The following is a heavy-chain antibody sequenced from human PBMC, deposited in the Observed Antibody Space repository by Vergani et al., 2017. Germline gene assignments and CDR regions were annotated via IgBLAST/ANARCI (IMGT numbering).Heavy chain of an antibody. Sequence: QVQLVESGGGVVQPGRSLRLSCAASGFTFSSYGMHWVRQAPGKGLEWVAVIWYDGSNKYYSDSVKGRFTISRDNSKNTLYLQMNSLRAEDTAVYYCARHSREDYGESSLYYYGMDVWGQGTTVTVSS. CDR2: IWYDGSNK. J-gene: IGHJ6*02. CDR3: ARHSREDYGESSLYYYGMDV. V-gene: IGHV3-33*01. D-gene: IGHD4-17*01. CDR1: GFTFSSYG.